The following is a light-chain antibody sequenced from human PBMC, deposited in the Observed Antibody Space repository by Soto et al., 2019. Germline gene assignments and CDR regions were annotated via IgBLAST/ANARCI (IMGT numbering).Light chain of an antibody. Sequence: QSVLTQPPSASGTPGQRVTISCSGGSSNIGSNTVNWYQHLPGTAPKLLIYSNNQRPSGVPDRFSGSKSGTSASLAISGLQSEDEADYYCAAWDDSLNVVFGGGTQLTV. CDR1: SSNIGSNT. V-gene: IGLV1-44*01. J-gene: IGLJ2*01. CDR2: SNN. CDR3: AAWDDSLNVV.